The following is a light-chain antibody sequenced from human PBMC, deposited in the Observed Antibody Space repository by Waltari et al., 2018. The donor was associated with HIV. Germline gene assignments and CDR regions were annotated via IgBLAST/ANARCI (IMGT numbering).Light chain of an antibody. CDR3: QQYGRSPFT. CDR1: QNVTSNF. CDR2: NSS. V-gene: IGKV3-20*01. J-gene: IGKJ3*01. Sequence: EIVLTQSPGTLSLSPGERATLSCRASQNVTSNFLAWYQQRPGQAPSLLIYNSSTRATCIPDRISGDGSGTDFTLTINRLEPGDFAMYYCQQYGRSPFTFGPGAQVDI.